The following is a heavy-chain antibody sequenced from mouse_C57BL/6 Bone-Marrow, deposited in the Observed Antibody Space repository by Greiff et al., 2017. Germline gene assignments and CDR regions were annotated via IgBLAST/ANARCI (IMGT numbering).Heavy chain of an antibody. CDR2: IDPSASYT. CDR3: AREDDGDYPDVEG. V-gene: IGHV1-69*01. CDR1: GYTFTSYW. J-gene: IGHJ1*03. D-gene: IGHD2-3*01. Sequence: QVQLQQPGAELVMPGASVKLSCKASGYTFTSYWMHWVKQRPGQGLEWIGEIDPSASYTNYNQKFKGKATLTVDKSSSTAYMQLSSLTSEDAAVYDCAREDDGDYPDVEGGGTGLTVT.